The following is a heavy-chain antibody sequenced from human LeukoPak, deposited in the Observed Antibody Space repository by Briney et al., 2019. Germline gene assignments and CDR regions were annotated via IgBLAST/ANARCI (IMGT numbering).Heavy chain of an antibody. CDR1: GFTFSSYW. D-gene: IGHD2-2*01. V-gene: IGHV3-74*01. J-gene: IGHJ4*02. Sequence: TGGSLRLSCVASGFTFSSYWMHWVRQAPGKGLVWVSRINSDGSTTGYADSVKGRFTISRDNAKNTLYLQMNSLRAEDTAVYYCARDRPVVCSSTSCYPRFDYWGQGTLVTVSS. CDR3: ARDRPVVCSSTSCYPRFDY. CDR2: INSDGSTT.